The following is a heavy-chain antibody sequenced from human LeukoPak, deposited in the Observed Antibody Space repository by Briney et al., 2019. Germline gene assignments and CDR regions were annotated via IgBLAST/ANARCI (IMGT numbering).Heavy chain of an antibody. CDR2: ISYDGSNK. D-gene: IGHD3-10*01. Sequence: GGSLRLSCAASGFTFSSYAMNWVRQAPGKGLEWAAVISYDGSNKYYADSVKGRFTISRDNSKNTLYLQMTSLRSEDTAVYYCARDHRPGFYYGSGSSKNWFDPWGQGTLVTVSS. CDR1: GFTFSSYA. J-gene: IGHJ5*02. V-gene: IGHV3-30-3*01. CDR3: ARDHRPGFYYGSGSSKNWFDP.